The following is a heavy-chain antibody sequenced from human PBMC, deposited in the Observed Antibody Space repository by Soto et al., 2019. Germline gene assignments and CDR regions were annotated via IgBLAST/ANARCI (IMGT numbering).Heavy chain of an antibody. J-gene: IGHJ4*02. Sequence: SETLSLTCTVSGGSISSYYWSWIRQPPGKGLEWIGYIYYSGSTNYNPSLKSRVTISVDTSKNQFSLKLSSVTAADTAVYYCARHPAGGYGFRYFDYWGQGTLVTVSS. CDR3: ARHPAGGYGFRYFDY. CDR2: IYYSGST. D-gene: IGHD5-12*01. V-gene: IGHV4-59*08. CDR1: GGSISSYY.